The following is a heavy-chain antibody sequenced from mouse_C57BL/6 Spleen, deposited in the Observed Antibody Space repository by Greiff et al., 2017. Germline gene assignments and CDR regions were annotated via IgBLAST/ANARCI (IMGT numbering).Heavy chain of an antibody. D-gene: IGHD1-1*01. V-gene: IGHV1-61*01. CDR2: IYPSDSET. J-gene: IGHJ2*01. CDR3: ARALYYGSSYFDY. Sequence: QVQLQKPGAELVRPGSSVKLSCKASGYTFTSYWMDWVKQRPGQGLEWIGNIYPSDSETHYNQKFKDKATLTVDKSSSTAYMQLSSLTSEDSAVYYCARALYYGSSYFDYWGQGTTLTVSS. CDR1: GYTFTSYW.